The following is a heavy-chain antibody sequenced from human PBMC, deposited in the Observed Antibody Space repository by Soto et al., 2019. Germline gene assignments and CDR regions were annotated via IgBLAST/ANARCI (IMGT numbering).Heavy chain of an antibody. Sequence: SETLSLTCPVSGGSISSYYWSWIRQPPGKGLEWIGYIYYSGSTNYNPSLKSRVTISVDTSKNQFSLKLSSVTAADTAVYYCARAPGGYSGYDLDYWGQGTLVTVSS. CDR2: IYYSGST. V-gene: IGHV4-59*01. J-gene: IGHJ4*02. CDR3: ARAPGGYSGYDLDY. CDR1: GGSISSYY. D-gene: IGHD5-12*01.